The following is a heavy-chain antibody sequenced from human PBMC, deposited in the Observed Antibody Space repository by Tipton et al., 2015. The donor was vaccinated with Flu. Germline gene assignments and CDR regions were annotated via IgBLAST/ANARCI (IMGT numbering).Heavy chain of an antibody. Sequence: SLRLSCVASGFTFANYWMNWVRQAPGKGLEWVANIKEDGTKIYYVGSVKGRFTISRDNANNLGYLQMNSLSVEDTAVYYCVRGMHVWGKGTTVTVSS. CDR1: GFTFANYW. J-gene: IGHJ6*03. CDR3: VRGMHV. V-gene: IGHV3-7*01. CDR2: IKEDGTKI.